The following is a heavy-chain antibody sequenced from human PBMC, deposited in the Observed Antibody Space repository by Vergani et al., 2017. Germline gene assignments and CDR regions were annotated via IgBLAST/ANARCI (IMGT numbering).Heavy chain of an antibody. CDR2: IYSTGST. Sequence: QVQLQESGPGLVKPSQTLSLTCTVSGGSISSGSYYWSWIRQSPGKGLEWIGYIYSTGSTNYNPSLNSRVTMSVDTSKNQFSLKLRSVTAADTAVYFCARVMYRDEASTGYRLEGMDIWGQGTTVTISS. V-gene: IGHV4-61*01. J-gene: IGHJ6*02. D-gene: IGHD3-9*01. CDR3: ARVMYRDEASTGYRLEGMDI. CDR1: GGSISSGSYY.